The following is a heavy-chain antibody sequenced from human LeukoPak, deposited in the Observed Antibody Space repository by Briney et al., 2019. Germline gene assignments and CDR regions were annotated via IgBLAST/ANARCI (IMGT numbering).Heavy chain of an antibody. V-gene: IGHV4-59*01. D-gene: IGHD2-2*02. CDR1: GGSISSCY. Sequence: SETLSLTCTVSGGSISSCYWSWIRQPPGKGLEWIGYIYYSGSTNYNPSLKSRVTISVDTSKNQFSLKLSSVTAADTAVYYCARVIQLVPAAISLYYYYYMDVWGKGTTVTVSS. J-gene: IGHJ6*03. CDR2: IYYSGST. CDR3: ARVIQLVPAAISLYYYYYMDV.